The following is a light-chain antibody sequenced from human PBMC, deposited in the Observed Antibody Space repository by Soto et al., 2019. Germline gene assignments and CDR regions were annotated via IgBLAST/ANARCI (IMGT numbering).Light chain of an antibody. CDR3: QQYGSSPPYT. J-gene: IGKJ2*01. Sequence: EVVLTQSPGTLSLSPWERATLSCRASQSVSNNYFAWYQQKPGQAPRLLIFGSSDRATGIPYRFSGSGSGTDFTLTISRLEPEDFAVYYCQQYGSSPPYTFGQGTKLEIK. V-gene: IGKV3-20*01. CDR2: GSS. CDR1: QSVSNNY.